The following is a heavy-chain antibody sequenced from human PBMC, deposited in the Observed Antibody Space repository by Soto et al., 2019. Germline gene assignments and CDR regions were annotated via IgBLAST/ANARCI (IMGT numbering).Heavy chain of an antibody. V-gene: IGHV3-33*01. D-gene: IGHD1-26*01. CDR1: ESIFSGYG. Sequence: QVQLVESGGGVVQPGRSLRLSCVVSESIFSGYGMHWVRQAPGKGLEWVAIIRYDGSNIYYADSVRGRFAISRDNSKNTLYLQMDSLRAEDTAVYYCARDGVGGTVFFDYLDYWGQGALVTVSS. CDR2: IRYDGSNI. J-gene: IGHJ4*02. CDR3: ARDGVGGTVFFDYLDY.